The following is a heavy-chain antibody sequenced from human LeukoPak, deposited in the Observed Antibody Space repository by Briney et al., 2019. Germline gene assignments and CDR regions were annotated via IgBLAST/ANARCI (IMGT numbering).Heavy chain of an antibody. CDR2: LYMNDNT. D-gene: IGHD3/OR15-3a*01. J-gene: IGHJ4*02. V-gene: IGHV3-53*01. CDR1: GTIVSTNY. Sequence: AGGSLRLSCVSSGTIVSTNYMHWLRQAPGKGLESVSILYMNDNTYYADSVKGRFTIYRDSSKKTLYLQMSSLRAEDTAVYYCVREDLGIEYWGQGTLVTVS. CDR3: VREDLGIEY.